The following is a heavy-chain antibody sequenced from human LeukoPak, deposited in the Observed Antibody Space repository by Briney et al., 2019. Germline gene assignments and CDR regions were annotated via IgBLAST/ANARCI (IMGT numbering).Heavy chain of an antibody. J-gene: IGHJ4*02. CDR3: ARGYSSGWYLDY. V-gene: IGHV4-4*02. Sequence: PSGTLSLTCAVSGGSISSGNWWSWVRQPPGKGLEWIGEIYHSGSTNYNPSLKSQVTISVDKSKNQFSLKLSSVTAADTAVYYCARGYSSGWYLDYWGQGTLVTVSS. D-gene: IGHD6-19*01. CDR1: GGSISSGNW. CDR2: IYHSGST.